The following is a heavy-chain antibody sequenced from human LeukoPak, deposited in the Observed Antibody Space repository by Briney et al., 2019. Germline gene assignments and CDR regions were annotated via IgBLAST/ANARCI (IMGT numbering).Heavy chain of an antibody. J-gene: IGHJ4*02. CDR1: GGSISSYY. CDR2: IYYSGST. Sequence: SETLSLTCTVSGGSISSYYWSWIRQPPGKGLEWIGYIYYSGSTNYNPSLKSRVTISVDTSKNQFSLKLSSVTAADTAVYYCARGTYGSGSYWVAYYFDYWGQGTLVTVSS. CDR3: ARGTYGSGSYWVAYYFDY. D-gene: IGHD3-10*01. V-gene: IGHV4-59*12.